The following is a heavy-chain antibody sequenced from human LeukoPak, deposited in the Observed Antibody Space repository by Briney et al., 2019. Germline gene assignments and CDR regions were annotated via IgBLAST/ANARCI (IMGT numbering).Heavy chain of an antibody. CDR1: GGSFSGYY. J-gene: IGHJ4*02. V-gene: IGHV4-34*01. CDR2: INHSGST. D-gene: IGHD2-15*01. CDR3: ARGRHGSAYYFDY. Sequence: PSETLSLTCAVYGGSFSGYYWSWIRQPPGKGLEWIGEINHSGSTNYNPSLKSRVTISVDTSKNKFSLKLSSVTAADTAVYYCARGRHGSAYYFDYWGQGTLVTVSS.